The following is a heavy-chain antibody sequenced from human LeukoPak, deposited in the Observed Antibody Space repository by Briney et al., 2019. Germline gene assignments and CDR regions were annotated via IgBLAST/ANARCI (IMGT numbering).Heavy chain of an antibody. J-gene: IGHJ6*02. CDR2: IYYSGST. V-gene: IGHV4-59*05. CDR3: ATHSSGWSYYYYGMDV. CDR1: GGSISSYY. Sequence: SETLSLTCTVSGGSISSYYWSWIRQPPGKGLEWIGSIYYSGSTYYNPSLKSRVTISVDTSKNQFSLKLSSVTAADTAVYYCATHSSGWSYYYYGMDVWGQGTTVTVSS. D-gene: IGHD6-19*01.